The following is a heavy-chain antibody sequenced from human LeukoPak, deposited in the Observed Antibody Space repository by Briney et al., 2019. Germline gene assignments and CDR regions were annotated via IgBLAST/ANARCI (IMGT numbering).Heavy chain of an antibody. CDR2: ISGNGDNT. J-gene: IGHJ4*02. CDR3: ARVHGYYIGLYYFDY. Sequence: ASVKGSCKASGYTYTTYGISWVRQAPGQGLEWMGWISGNGDNTKYVQEFQGRVTMTTDTSTSTAYMDLRSLRSDDTAIYYCARVHGYYIGLYYFDYWGQGTLVTVSS. D-gene: IGHD4-17*01. V-gene: IGHV1-18*01. CDR1: GYTYTTYG.